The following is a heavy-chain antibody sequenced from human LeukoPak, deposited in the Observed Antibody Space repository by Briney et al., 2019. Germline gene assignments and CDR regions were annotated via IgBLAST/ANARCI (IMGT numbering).Heavy chain of an antibody. CDR1: GDSVSSNSVT. V-gene: IGHV6-1*01. CDR3: ARRLTQYDCFDP. CDR2: TYYRSTWYN. J-gene: IGHJ5*02. D-gene: IGHD2-2*01. Sequence: SQTLSLTCAIPGDSVSSNSVTWNWIRQSPSRGLEWLGRTYYRSTWYNDYAVSVRGRITVNPDTPRNQFSLHLNSVTPEDTAVYYCARRLTQYDCFDPWGQGILVTVSS.